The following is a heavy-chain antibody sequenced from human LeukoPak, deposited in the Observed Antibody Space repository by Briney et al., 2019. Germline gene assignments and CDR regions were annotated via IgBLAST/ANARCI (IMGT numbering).Heavy chain of an antibody. CDR3: ARVERLTRREGAFDI. CDR1: GGSISSGGYY. D-gene: IGHD6-25*01. CDR2: IYYSGST. J-gene: IGHJ3*02. V-gene: IGHV4-31*03. Sequence: SETLSLTCTVSGGSISSGGYYWSWLRQHPGKGLEWIGYIYYSGSTYYNPSLKSRVTISVDTSKNQFSLKLSSVTAADTAVYYCARVERLTRREGAFDIWGQGTMVTVSS.